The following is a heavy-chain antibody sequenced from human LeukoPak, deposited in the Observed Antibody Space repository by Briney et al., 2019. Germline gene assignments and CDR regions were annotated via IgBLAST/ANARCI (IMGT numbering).Heavy chain of an antibody. D-gene: IGHD6-19*01. J-gene: IGHJ2*01. V-gene: IGHV3-9*03. Sequence: GRSLRLSCAASGFTFDDYAMHWVRQAPGKGLEWVSGISWNSGSIGYADSVKGRFTISRDNAKNSLYLQMNSLRAEDMALYYCAKAYKRRGSGGGYFDLWGRGTLVTVSS. CDR3: AKAYKRRGSGGGYFDL. CDR1: GFTFDDYA. CDR2: ISWNSGSI.